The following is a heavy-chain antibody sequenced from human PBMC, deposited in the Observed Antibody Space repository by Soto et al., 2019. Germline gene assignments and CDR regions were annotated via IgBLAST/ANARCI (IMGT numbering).Heavy chain of an antibody. V-gene: IGHV4-30-2*01. Sequence: QLQLQESGSGLVKPSQTLSLTCAVSGGSISSGGYSWSWIRQPPGKGLEWIGDIYHSGSTYYNPSPKSRVTISVDRSKNQFSLRLRSVTAADTAVYYCAGGIAARPLGYWGQGTLVTVSS. CDR1: GGSISSGGYS. CDR2: IYHSGST. J-gene: IGHJ4*02. CDR3: AGGIAARPLGY. D-gene: IGHD6-6*01.